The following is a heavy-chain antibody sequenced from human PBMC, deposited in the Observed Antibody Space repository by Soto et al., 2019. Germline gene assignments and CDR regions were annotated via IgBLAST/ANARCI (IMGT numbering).Heavy chain of an antibody. CDR2: INPSGGST. Sequence: ASVKVSCKASGYTFTSYYMHWVRQAPGQGLEWMGIINPSGGSTSYAQKFQGRVTMTRDTSTSTVYMELSSLRSEDTAVYYCARGVPLTYYDFWSGYYPPDYYYYMDVWGKGTTVTVSS. CDR1: GYTFTSYY. V-gene: IGHV1-46*03. CDR3: ARGVPLTYYDFWSGYYPPDYYYYMDV. J-gene: IGHJ6*03. D-gene: IGHD3-3*01.